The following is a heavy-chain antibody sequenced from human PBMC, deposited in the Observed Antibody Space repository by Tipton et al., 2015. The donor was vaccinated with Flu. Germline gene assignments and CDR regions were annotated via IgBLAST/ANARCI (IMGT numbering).Heavy chain of an antibody. V-gene: IGHV4-39*07. CDR1: GASLRSSSYY. Sequence: TLSLTCTVSGASLRSSSYYWGWIRQPQGKGLEWIGSFYYDVGTYYNPSLNSRVTISVDESKNQFSLRLTSVTAADTAVYYCAASPWGLHGDSYFELWGRGALVTVSS. CDR2: FYYDVGT. CDR3: AASPWGLHGDSYFEL. J-gene: IGHJ4*02. D-gene: IGHD2-21*01.